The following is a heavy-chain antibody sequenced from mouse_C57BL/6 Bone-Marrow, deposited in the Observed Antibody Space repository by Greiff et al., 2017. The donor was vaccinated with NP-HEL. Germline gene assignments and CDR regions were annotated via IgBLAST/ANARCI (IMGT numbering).Heavy chain of an antibody. CDR3: ARLLRSYYYAMDY. V-gene: IGHV1-66*01. Sequence: QVQLQQSGPELVKPGASVKISCKASGYSFTSYYIHWVKQRPGQGLEWIGWIYPGSGNTKYNEKFKGKATLTADTSSSTAYMQLSSLTSEDSAVYYCARLLRSYYYAMDYWGQETSVTVSS. CDR1: GYSFTSYY. CDR2: IYPGSGNT. D-gene: IGHD1-1*01. J-gene: IGHJ4*01.